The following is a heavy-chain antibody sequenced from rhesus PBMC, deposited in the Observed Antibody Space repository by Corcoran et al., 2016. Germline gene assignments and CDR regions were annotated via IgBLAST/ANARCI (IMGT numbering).Heavy chain of an antibody. D-gene: IGHD1-44*02. V-gene: IGHV4-122*02. CDR2: IAYSGST. CDR1: GYSISSGYG. Sequence: QLQLQESGPGLVKPSETLSLTCAVSGYSISSGYGWSWIRHPPGKELEWIGYIAYSGSTSYNPSHKSRVTISRDTSKNQFSLKLSSVTAADTAVYYCAREGVRGHFDYWGQGVLVTVSS. CDR3: AREGVRGHFDY. J-gene: IGHJ4*01.